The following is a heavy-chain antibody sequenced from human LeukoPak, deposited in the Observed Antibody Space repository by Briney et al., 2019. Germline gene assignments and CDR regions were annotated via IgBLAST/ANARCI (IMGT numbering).Heavy chain of an antibody. CDR2: IYSGGTS. J-gene: IGHJ6*02. Sequence: PRGSLPLSCAASGFTFSDYYMSWIRQAPGKGLEWVSVIYSGGTSYYADSVKGRFTISRDNSKNTLCLQMNSLRAEDTAVYYCARAATPGTWFFGMDVWGQGTTVTVSS. CDR3: ARAATPGTWFFGMDV. CDR1: GFTFSDYY. V-gene: IGHV3-66*01. D-gene: IGHD2-15*01.